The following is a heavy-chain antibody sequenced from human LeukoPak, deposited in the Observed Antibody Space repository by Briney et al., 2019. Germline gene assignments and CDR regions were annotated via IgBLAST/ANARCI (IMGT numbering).Heavy chain of an antibody. CDR3: ARALGYYYDSSGYYSNDAFDI. Sequence: GGSLRLSCAASGFTFSTYSVNWVRQAPGKGLEWVSYISSSISTIYYADSVKGRFTISRDNAKNSLYLQMNSLRAEDTAVYYCARALGYYYDSSGYYSNDAFDIWGQGTMVTVSS. V-gene: IGHV3-48*01. CDR1: GFTFSTYS. D-gene: IGHD3-22*01. CDR2: ISSSISTI. J-gene: IGHJ3*02.